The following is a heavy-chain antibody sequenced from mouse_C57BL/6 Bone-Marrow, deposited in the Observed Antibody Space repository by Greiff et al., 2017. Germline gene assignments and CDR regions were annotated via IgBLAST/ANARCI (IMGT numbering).Heavy chain of an antibody. CDR2: ISTGDGDT. J-gene: IGHJ2*01. V-gene: IGHV1-80*01. Sequence: QVQLKESGADLVKPGASVKISCKVSGYAFSTYWMNWVKQRPGKGLEWIGQISTGDGDTNYNGKFKGKATLTADKSSSPAYMHLSSLTSEDSAVYFCARDWDYFGYWGQGTTLTGSS. D-gene: IGHD4-1*01. CDR3: ARDWDYFGY. CDR1: GYAFSTYW.